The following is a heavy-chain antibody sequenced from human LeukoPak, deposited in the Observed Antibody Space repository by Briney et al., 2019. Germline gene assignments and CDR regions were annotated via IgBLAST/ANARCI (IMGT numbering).Heavy chain of an antibody. D-gene: IGHD6-6*01. V-gene: IGHV4-61*02. Sequence: PSETLSLTCTVSGGSISSGSYYWSWIRQPAGKGLEWIGRIYTSGSTNYNPSLKGRVTISVDTSKNQFSLKLSSVTAADTAVYYCARDHAVIAARENAFDIWGQGTMVTVSS. CDR3: ARDHAVIAARENAFDI. CDR1: GGSISSGSYY. J-gene: IGHJ3*02. CDR2: IYTSGST.